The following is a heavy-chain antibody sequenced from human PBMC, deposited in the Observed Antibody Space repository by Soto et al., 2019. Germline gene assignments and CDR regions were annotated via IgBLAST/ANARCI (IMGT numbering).Heavy chain of an antibody. CDR2: IYYSGTT. CDR1: GGPISSDSYY. D-gene: IGHD3-10*01. V-gene: IGHV4-31*03. Sequence: QVQLQESGPGLVKPSQTLSLTCTVPGGPISSDSYYWSWIRQHPGKGLEWIGYIYYSGTTYDNPSLRSRVTISVDTSKNQFSLKLSSVTAADTAVYYCARDSSMAKGTGNFDYWGQGTLVTVSS. J-gene: IGHJ4*02. CDR3: ARDSSMAKGTGNFDY.